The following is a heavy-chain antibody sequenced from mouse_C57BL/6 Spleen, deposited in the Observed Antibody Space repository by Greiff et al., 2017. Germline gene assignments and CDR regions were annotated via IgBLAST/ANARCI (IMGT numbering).Heavy chain of an antibody. CDR2: IRLKSDNYAT. CDR3: TREFYYGSSYYWYFDV. D-gene: IGHD1-1*01. V-gene: IGHV6-3*01. Sequence: EVHLVESGGGLVQPGGSMKLSCVASGFTFSNYWMNWVRQSPEKGLEWVAQIRLKSDNYATHYAESGKGRFTISRDDSKSSVYLQMNNLRAEDTGIYYSTREFYYGSSYYWYFDVWGTGTTVTVSS. J-gene: IGHJ1*03. CDR1: GFTFSNYW.